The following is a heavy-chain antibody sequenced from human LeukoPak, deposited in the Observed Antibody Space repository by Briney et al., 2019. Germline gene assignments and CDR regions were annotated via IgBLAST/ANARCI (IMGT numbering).Heavy chain of an antibody. CDR1: GYRFTSYW. CDR2: IYPGDSDT. CDR3: ARCEGSYYYGSGSYSGPNFDY. V-gene: IGHV5-51*01. D-gene: IGHD3-10*01. J-gene: IGHJ4*02. Sequence: GESLKISCKGSGYRFTSYWIGWVRQMPGKGLGWMGIIYPGDSDTRYSPSFQGQVTISADKSISTAYLQWSSLKASDTAMYYCARCEGSYYYGSGSYSGPNFDYWGQGTLVTVSS.